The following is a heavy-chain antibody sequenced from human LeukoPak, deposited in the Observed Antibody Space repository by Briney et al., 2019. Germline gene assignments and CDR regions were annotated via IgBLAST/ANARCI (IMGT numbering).Heavy chain of an antibody. V-gene: IGHV4-34*01. CDR3: ARRRAVRGVIHYGMDV. Sequence: PSQTLSLTCAVYGGSFSGYYWRWIRDPPGKGLEWIGDITHSGSTNYNPSLKSRVTLTVDTSKNQFSLKLRSVTAWDTAVYYCARRRAVRGVIHYGMDVWGKGTTVTVSS. CDR2: ITHSGST. D-gene: IGHD3-10*01. J-gene: IGHJ6*04. CDR1: GGSFSGYY.